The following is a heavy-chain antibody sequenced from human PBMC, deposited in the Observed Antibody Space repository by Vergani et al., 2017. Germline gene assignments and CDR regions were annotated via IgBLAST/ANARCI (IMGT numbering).Heavy chain of an antibody. Sequence: QVQLVQSGAEVKKPGASVKVSCKASGYTFTSYYMHWVRQAPGQGLEWMGGIIPIFGTANYAQKLQGRVTMTTDTSTSTAYMELRSLRSDDTAVYYCARDSSLWGQGTLVTVSS. CDR3: ARDSSL. V-gene: IGHV1-46*01. CDR2: IIPIFGTA. CDR1: GYTFTSYY. J-gene: IGHJ4*02.